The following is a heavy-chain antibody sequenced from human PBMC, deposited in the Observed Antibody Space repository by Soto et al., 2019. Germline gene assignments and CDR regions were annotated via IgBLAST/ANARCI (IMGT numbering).Heavy chain of an antibody. J-gene: IGHJ6*02. CDR2: INPNSGGT. D-gene: IGHD2-2*01. V-gene: IGHV1-2*04. CDR3: ARALGYCISTSCYDGIYYYYGMDV. CDR1: GYTFTGYY. Sequence: ASVKVSCKASGYTFTGYYMHWVRQAPGQGLEWMGWINPNSGGTNYAQKFQGWVTMTRDTSISTAYMELSRLRSDDTAVYYCARALGYCISTSCYDGIYYYYGMDVWGQGTTVTVSS.